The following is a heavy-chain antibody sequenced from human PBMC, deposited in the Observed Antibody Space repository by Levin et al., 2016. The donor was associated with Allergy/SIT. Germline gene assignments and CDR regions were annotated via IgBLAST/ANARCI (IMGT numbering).Heavy chain of an antibody. D-gene: IGHD2-8*01. V-gene: IGHV4-4*02. Sequence: VRQAPGKGLEWIGEIFHSGTTTYNPFLKSRVAISVDKSKNQFSLNLTSVTAADTAVYYCAKEGEHCTDGVCFSDSWGQGTLVTVSS. J-gene: IGHJ4*02. CDR3: AKEGEHCTDGVCFSDS. CDR2: IFHSGTT.